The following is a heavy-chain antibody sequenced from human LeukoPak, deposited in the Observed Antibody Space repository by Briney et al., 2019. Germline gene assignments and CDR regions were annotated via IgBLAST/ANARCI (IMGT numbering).Heavy chain of an antibody. D-gene: IGHD3-22*01. CDR2: INWNGGST. J-gene: IGHJ4*02. CDR1: GFTFDDYG. Sequence: GGSLRLSCAASGFTFDDYGMSWVRQAPGKGLEWVSGINWNGGSTGYADSVKGRFTISRDSAKNSLYLQMSSLRAEDTALYYCAREYYYDSSGSPSFFDYWGQGTLVTVSS. CDR3: AREYYYDSSGSPSFFDY. V-gene: IGHV3-20*04.